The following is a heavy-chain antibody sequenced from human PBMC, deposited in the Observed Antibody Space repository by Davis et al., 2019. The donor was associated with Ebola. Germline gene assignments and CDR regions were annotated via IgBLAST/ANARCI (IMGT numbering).Heavy chain of an antibody. Sequence: SETLSLTCTVSGGSISNCAYYWRWIRQHQGKGLEWTGYIYYSRSTYYNPSLKSRVTISEATSKNQLSLKLSSVTTADTAVYDCARGVWFGEGNWFDPWSQGTPVTVSS. J-gene: IGHJ5*02. D-gene: IGHD3-10*01. CDR1: GGSISNCAYY. V-gene: IGHV4-31*03. CDR3: ARGVWFGEGNWFDP. CDR2: IYYSRST.